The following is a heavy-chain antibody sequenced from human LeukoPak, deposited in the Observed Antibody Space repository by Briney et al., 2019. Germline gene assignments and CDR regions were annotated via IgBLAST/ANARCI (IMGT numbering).Heavy chain of an antibody. D-gene: IGHD5-12*01. CDR1: GGSFSGYY. CDR3: ARTRVTGYDSFHYGT. CDR2: SYYSGSS. J-gene: IGHJ4*01. Sequence: SETLSLTCAVYGGSFSGYYWGWIRQPPGEGLEWIGGSYYSGSSYYNPSLTSRVTISVDTSKNQSSLKLSSVPAAHPAVYYCARTRVTGYDSFHYGTRGHGTLVTASS. V-gene: IGHV4-34*01.